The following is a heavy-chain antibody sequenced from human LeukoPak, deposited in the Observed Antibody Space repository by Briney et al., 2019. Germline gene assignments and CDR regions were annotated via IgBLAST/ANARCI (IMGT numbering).Heavy chain of an antibody. D-gene: IGHD1-26*01. CDR1: GESLSKYY. V-gene: IGHV4-34*01. CDR3: ASSVGSTDY. CDR2: INHRGST. J-gene: IGHJ4*02. Sequence: SETLSLTCAVHGESLSKYYWTWIRQSPGKGLEWIGEINHRGSTNLNPSLKSRVTLSVDTSKHQFSLKLTSVTAADAAVYYCASSVGSTDYWGQGTLVTVSS.